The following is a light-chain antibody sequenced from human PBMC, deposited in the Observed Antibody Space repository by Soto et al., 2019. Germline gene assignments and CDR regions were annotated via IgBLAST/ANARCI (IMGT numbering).Light chain of an antibody. V-gene: IGKV3-20*01. CDR3: QQDGSSPT. CDR1: QSVSSSY. CDR2: DVS. J-gene: IGKJ1*01. Sequence: EIVLTQSPGTLSLSPGERATLSCRSSQSVSSSYLAWYQHKPGQAPRLLIYDVSSRATGIPDRFSGSGSGTDFTLTSSSVQPEDFAVYYCQQDGSSPTFGHGTKVESK.